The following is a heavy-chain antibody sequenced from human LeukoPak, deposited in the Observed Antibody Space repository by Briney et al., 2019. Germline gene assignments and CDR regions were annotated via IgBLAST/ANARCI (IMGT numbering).Heavy chain of an antibody. CDR3: ARKGMGSYYYDSSGYYLDGAFDI. V-gene: IGHV1-3*01. CDR1: GYTFTSYA. CDR2: INAGNGNT. J-gene: IGHJ3*02. D-gene: IGHD3-22*01. Sequence: ASVTVSCTASGYTFTSYAMHWARQAPGQRLEWMGWINAGNGNTKYSQKFQGRVTITRDTSASTAYMELSSLRSEDTAVYYCARKGMGSYYYDSSGYYLDGAFDIWGQGTMVTVSS.